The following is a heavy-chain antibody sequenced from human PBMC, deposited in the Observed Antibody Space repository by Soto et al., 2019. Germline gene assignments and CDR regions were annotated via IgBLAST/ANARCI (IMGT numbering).Heavy chain of an antibody. D-gene: IGHD3-10*01. CDR2: IYSGGDT. Sequence: EVQLVESGGGLVQPGGSLRLSCAASGFTVSNNYMSWVRQAPGKGLEWVSIIYSGGDTNYADSVKGRFTVSRDNSKNTLYLQMNSLRAEDTAVYYCARDPFGMGFGEPNDYWGQGTLVTVSS. CDR1: GFTVSNNY. J-gene: IGHJ4*02. V-gene: IGHV3-66*01. CDR3: ARDPFGMGFGEPNDY.